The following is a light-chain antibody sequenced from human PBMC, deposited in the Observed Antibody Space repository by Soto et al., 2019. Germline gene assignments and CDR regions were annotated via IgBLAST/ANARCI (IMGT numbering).Light chain of an antibody. Sequence: QSALTQPASVSGSPGQSIAIPCTGTSSDIGAYNFVSWYQQHPGKAPKLMLYDVNIRPSGVSNRFSGSKSGNTASLTISGLQAADEADYYGTSWTTSTTMIFGGGTKLTVL. CDR2: DVN. V-gene: IGLV2-14*03. CDR1: SSDIGAYNF. J-gene: IGLJ2*01. CDR3: TSWTTSTTMI.